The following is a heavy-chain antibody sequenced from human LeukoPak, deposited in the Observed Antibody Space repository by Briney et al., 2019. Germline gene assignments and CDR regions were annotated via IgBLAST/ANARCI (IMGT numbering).Heavy chain of an antibody. CDR1: GGTFSSYT. D-gene: IGHD2-2*01. V-gene: IGHV1-69*02. J-gene: IGHJ4*02. Sequence: SVKVSCKASGGTFSSYTISWVRQAPGQGLEWMGRIIPILGIANYAQKFQGRVTITADKSTSTAYMELRSLRSEDTAVYYCATIRVEGDIVVVPAAMRPDPAFDYWGQGTLVTVSS. CDR2: IIPILGIA. CDR3: ATIRVEGDIVVVPAAMRPDPAFDY.